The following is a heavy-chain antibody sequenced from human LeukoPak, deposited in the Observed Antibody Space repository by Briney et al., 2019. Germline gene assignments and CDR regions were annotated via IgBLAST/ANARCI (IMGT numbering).Heavy chain of an antibody. CDR3: AREGLSDSSGYYYVGAFDI. CDR1: GGSISSGGYS. CDR2: IYYSGST. J-gene: IGHJ3*02. D-gene: IGHD3-22*01. V-gene: IGHV4-30-4*07. Sequence: PSETLSLTCAVSGGSISSGGYSWSWLRQPPGKGLEWIGYIYYSGSTYYNPSLKSRVTISVDTSKNQFSLKLSSVTAADTAVYYCAREGLSDSSGYYYVGAFDIWGQGTMVTVSS.